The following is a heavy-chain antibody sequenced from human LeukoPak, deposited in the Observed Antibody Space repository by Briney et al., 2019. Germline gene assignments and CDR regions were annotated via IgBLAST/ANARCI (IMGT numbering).Heavy chain of an antibody. D-gene: IGHD4-17*01. CDR2: IIPIFGTA. J-gene: IGHJ6*03. CDR3: ARGGTTIYYYMDV. V-gene: IGHV1-69*05. CDR1: GYTFTSYG. Sequence: SVKVSCKASGYTFTSYGISWVRQAPGQGLEWMGGIIPIFGTANYAQKFQGRVTITTDESTSTAYMELSSLRSEDTAVYYCARGGTTIYYYMDVWGKGTTVTVSS.